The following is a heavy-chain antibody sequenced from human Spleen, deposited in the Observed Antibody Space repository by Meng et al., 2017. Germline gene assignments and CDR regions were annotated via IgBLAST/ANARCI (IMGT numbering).Heavy chain of an antibody. V-gene: IGHV4-34*01. J-gene: IGHJ4*02. CDR1: GGSFSYYS. Sequence: HLEQWAAGLLKPPETLSPTVLLSGGSFSYYSWSWIRQPPGKGMEWIGEINHSGSTNYNPSLESRATISVDTSQNNLSLKLSSVTAADSAVYYCARGPTTMAHDFDYWGQGTLVTVSS. D-gene: IGHD4-11*01. CDR3: ARGPTTMAHDFDY. CDR2: INHSGST.